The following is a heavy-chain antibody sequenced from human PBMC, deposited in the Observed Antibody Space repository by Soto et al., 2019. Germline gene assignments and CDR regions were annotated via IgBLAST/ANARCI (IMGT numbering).Heavy chain of an antibody. CDR2: IYYSGST. CDR1: GGSISSSSYY. J-gene: IGHJ5*02. CDR3: ATTDYGDYVWWFDP. V-gene: IGHV4-39*01. D-gene: IGHD4-17*01. Sequence: PSETLSLTCTVSGGSISSSSYYWGWIRQPPGKGLEWIGSIYYSGSTYYNPSLKSRVTISVDTSKNQFSLKLSSVTAADTAVYYCATTDYGDYVWWFDPWGQGTLVTSPQ.